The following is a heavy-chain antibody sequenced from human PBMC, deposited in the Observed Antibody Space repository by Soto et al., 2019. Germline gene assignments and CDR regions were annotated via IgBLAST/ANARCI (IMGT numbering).Heavy chain of an antibody. CDR3: ASDTMVRGVPHTYGIDV. Sequence: QVQLVQSGAEVKKPGSSVKVSCKASGGTFSSYAISWVRQAPGQGLEWMGGIIPIFGTANYAQKFQGRVTITADKSTSTAYIELSSLRSEDTAVYYCASDTMVRGVPHTYGIDVWGRGTTVTVSS. D-gene: IGHD3-10*01. CDR2: IIPIFGTA. V-gene: IGHV1-69*06. CDR1: GGTFSSYA. J-gene: IGHJ6*02.